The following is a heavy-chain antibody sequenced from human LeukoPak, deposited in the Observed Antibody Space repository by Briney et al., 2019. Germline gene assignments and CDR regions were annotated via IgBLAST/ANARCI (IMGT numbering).Heavy chain of an antibody. CDR3: ARDTAVYPGILRYFDWLGRNFDY. D-gene: IGHD3-9*01. V-gene: IGHV1-18*01. CDR2: ISAYNGNT. J-gene: IGHJ4*02. Sequence: ASVKVSCKASGYTLTSYGISWVRQAPGQGLEWMGWISAYNGNTNYAQKLQGRVTMTTDTSTSTAYMELRSLRSDDTAVYYCARDTAVYPGILRYFDWLGRNFDYWGQGTLVTVSS. CDR1: GYTLTSYG.